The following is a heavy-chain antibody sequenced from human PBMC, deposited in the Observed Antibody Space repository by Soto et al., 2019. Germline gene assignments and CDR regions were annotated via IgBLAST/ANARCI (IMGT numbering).Heavy chain of an antibody. CDR3: TTAYVTTVSHFDY. D-gene: IGHD4-17*01. Sequence: VQLVESGGGLVKPGGSLRLSCAASGFTFSNAWMSWVRQAPGKGLEWVGLIKSKTDGGTTDYAAPVKGRFTISRDDSKNTVYMQMNSLKTEDTAVYYCTTAYVTTVSHFDYWGQGTLVTVSS. V-gene: IGHV3-15*01. CDR1: GFTFSNAW. J-gene: IGHJ4*02. CDR2: IKSKTDGGTT.